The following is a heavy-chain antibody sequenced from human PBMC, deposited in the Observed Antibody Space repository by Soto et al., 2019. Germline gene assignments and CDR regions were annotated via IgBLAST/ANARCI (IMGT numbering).Heavy chain of an antibody. CDR2: IYPGDSDT. CDR1: GYSFTSYW. J-gene: IGHJ6*02. CDR3: ARSVGGSYYYHGMDV. V-gene: IGHV5-51*01. D-gene: IGHD1-26*01. Sequence: HGESLKISCKGSGYSFTSYWIGWVRQMPGKGLEWMGIIYPGDSDTRYSPSFQGQVTISVDKSINTAYLQWSSLQASDTARYCCARSVGGSYYYHGMDVWGQGTTVTLSS.